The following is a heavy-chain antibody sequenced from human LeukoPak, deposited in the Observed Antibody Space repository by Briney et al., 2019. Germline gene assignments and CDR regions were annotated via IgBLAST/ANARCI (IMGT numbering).Heavy chain of an antibody. CDR2: IKQDGSEK. Sequence: PGGSLRLSCAASGFTFSSYWMSWVRQAPGKGLEWVANIKQDGSEKYYVDSVKGRFTISRDNAKNSLYLQMNSLRAEDTAVYYCAREKGYCSGGSCYANLIFDYWGQGTLVTVSS. CDR3: AREKGYCSGGSCYANLIFDY. J-gene: IGHJ4*02. D-gene: IGHD2-15*01. V-gene: IGHV3-7*03. CDR1: GFTFSSYW.